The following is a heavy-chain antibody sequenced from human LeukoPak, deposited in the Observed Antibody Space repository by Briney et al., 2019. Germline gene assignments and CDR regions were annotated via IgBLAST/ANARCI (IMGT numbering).Heavy chain of an antibody. J-gene: IGHJ3*02. CDR1: GNTLTESS. CDR3: ATAYDTSGYGPFDM. D-gene: IGHD3-22*01. V-gene: IGHV1-24*01. Sequence: ASVKVSCKVSGNTLTESSIHWVRQAPGKDLEWVGGFDPEVGGTVYAQKFQGRVTMTEDTSTDTAYMDLSSLRSEDTAVCYCATAYDTSGYGPFDMWGQGTMVTVST. CDR2: FDPEVGGT.